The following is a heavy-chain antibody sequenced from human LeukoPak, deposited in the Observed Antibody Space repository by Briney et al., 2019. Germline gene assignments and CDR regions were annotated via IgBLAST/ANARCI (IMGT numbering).Heavy chain of an antibody. Sequence: GGSLRLSCAASGFTFSSYTMNWVRQAPGKGLEWVAAISSSSRDIFYADSVKGRFTIPRDNSKNMLYLEVISLTADDTAVYYCAKDDAWLRFGEWSQGTLVTVSS. CDR2: ISSSSRDI. CDR3: AKDDAWLRFGE. D-gene: IGHD3-10*01. V-gene: IGHV3-21*04. J-gene: IGHJ4*02. CDR1: GFTFSSYT.